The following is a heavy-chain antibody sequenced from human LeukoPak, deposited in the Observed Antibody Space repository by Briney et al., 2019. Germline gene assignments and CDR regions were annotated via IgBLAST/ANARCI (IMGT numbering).Heavy chain of an antibody. D-gene: IGHD6-13*01. Sequence: SSETLSLTCTVSGGSISSSGYYWGWIRQPPGKGLEWIGSIYYSGSTYYNPSLKSRVTISVDTSKNQFSLKLSSVTAADTAVYYCARQGIAAAGGNFDYWGQGTLVTVSS. CDR3: ARQGIAAAGGNFDY. CDR1: GGSISSSGYY. V-gene: IGHV4-39*01. CDR2: IYYSGST. J-gene: IGHJ4*02.